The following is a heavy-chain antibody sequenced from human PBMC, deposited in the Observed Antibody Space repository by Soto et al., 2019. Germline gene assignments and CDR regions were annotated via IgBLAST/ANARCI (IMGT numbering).Heavy chain of an antibody. Sequence: SETLSLTCAVYGGSFSGYYWSWIRQPPGKGLEWIGEINHSGSTNYNPSLKSRVTISVDTSKNQFSLKLSSVTAADTAVYYCATLSSGWWTAMSYGMDVWGQGTTVTVSS. V-gene: IGHV4-34*01. J-gene: IGHJ6*02. CDR3: ATLSSGWWTAMSYGMDV. D-gene: IGHD6-19*01. CDR2: INHSGST. CDR1: GGSFSGYY.